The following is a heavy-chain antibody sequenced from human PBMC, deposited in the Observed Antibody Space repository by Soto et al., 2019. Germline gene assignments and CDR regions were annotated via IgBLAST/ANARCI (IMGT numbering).Heavy chain of an antibody. J-gene: IGHJ4*02. D-gene: IGHD3-3*01. Sequence: SVKVSCKASGFTFTSSAVQWVRQARGQRLEWIGWIVVGSGNTNYAQKFQERVTITRDMSTSTAYMELSSLRSEDTAVYYCAAGVYYDFWSGYYPLYFDYWGQGTLVTVSS. CDR2: IVVGSGNT. CDR3: AAGVYYDFWSGYYPLYFDY. CDR1: GFTFTSSA. V-gene: IGHV1-58*01.